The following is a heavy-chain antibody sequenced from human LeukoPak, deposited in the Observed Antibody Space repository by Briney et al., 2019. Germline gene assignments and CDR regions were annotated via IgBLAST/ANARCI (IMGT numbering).Heavy chain of an antibody. D-gene: IGHD3-3*01. CDR1: GGSISSYY. Sequence: PSETLSLTCTVSGGSISSYYWSWIRKPPGKRLEWIGYIYYSGSTNYNPSLKSRVTISVDTSKNQFSLKLSSVTAADTAVYYCARVRRGYFGVVIIFDYWGQGTLVTVSS. J-gene: IGHJ4*02. CDR3: ARVRRGYFGVVIIFDY. CDR2: IYYSGST. V-gene: IGHV4-59*01.